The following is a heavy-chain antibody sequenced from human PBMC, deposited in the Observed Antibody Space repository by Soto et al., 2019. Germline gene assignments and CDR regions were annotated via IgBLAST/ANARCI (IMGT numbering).Heavy chain of an antibody. D-gene: IGHD3-16*02. CDR1: GFSLSNARMG. CDR2: IFSNDEK. V-gene: IGHV2-26*01. Sequence: QVTLKESGPVLVKPTETLTLTCTVSGFSLSNARMGVGWILQPPGKALEWLAHIFSNDEKSYSTSLKSRLTISKDTSKGQVVLTMTNMDPVDTGTYYCARVAYRSVVCEKAFDYWGQGTQVTVSS. CDR3: ARVAYRSVVCEKAFDY. J-gene: IGHJ4*02.